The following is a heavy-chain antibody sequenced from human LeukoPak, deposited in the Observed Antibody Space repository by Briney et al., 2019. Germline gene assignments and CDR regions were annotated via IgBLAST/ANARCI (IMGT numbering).Heavy chain of an antibody. CDR1: GFTFSSYS. CDR2: ISSSSSYT. V-gene: IGHV3-21*01. Sequence: GGSLRLSCAASGFTFSSYSMNWVRQAPGKGLEWVSSISSSSSYTYYADSVKGRFTISRDNAKNTLYVQMNSLRAEDTAVYYCARGAFGVYAFDLWGQGTVVTVSS. D-gene: IGHD3-3*01. J-gene: IGHJ3*01. CDR3: ARGAFGVYAFDL.